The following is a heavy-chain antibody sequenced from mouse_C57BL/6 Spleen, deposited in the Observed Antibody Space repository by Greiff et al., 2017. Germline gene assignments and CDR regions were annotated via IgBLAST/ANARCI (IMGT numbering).Heavy chain of an antibody. D-gene: IGHD2-4*01. CDR1: GFNIKNTY. Sequence: EVQLQQSVAELVRPGASVKLSCTASGFNIKNTYMHWVKQRPEQGLEWIGRIDPANGNTKYAPKVQGKDTITAGTSSNTAYLQLSSLTAEDTAIYYCARGDYDENYIDYWGQGTTLTVS. CDR3: ARGDYDENYIDY. V-gene: IGHV14-3*01. CDR2: IDPANGNT. J-gene: IGHJ2*01.